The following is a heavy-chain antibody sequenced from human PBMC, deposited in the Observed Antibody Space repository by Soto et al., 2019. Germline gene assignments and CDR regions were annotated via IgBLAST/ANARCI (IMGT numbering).Heavy chain of an antibody. CDR3: ARDPRGLVSSGWYYFDY. J-gene: IGHJ4*02. CDR2: IYSSGGT. V-gene: IGHV3-53*01. D-gene: IGHD6-19*01. CDR1: GFIVSSNY. Sequence: GGSLRLSSAASGFIVSSNYMSWVRQAPGKGLEWVAVIYSSGGTFYADSVKGRFTISRDNSKNMVYLQMNSLRVEDTAVYYCARDPRGLVSSGWYYFDYWGQGTLVTVSS.